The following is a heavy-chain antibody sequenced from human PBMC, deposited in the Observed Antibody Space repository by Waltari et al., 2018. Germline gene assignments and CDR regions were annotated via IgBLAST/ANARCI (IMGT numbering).Heavy chain of an antibody. D-gene: IGHD7-27*01. J-gene: IGHJ4*02. CDR3: ASQDITGGYFDY. Sequence: QVQLQESGPGLVKPSQTLSLPCTVSVASISSVAYYWTWIRQPPGKGLEWVGHIFYSGSTYFNPSLKSRVTMSLDTSKNQFSLKLSSVTAADTAVYYCASQDITGGYFDYWGQGTLVTVSS. CDR2: IFYSGST. V-gene: IGHV4-30-4*08. CDR1: VASISSVAYY.